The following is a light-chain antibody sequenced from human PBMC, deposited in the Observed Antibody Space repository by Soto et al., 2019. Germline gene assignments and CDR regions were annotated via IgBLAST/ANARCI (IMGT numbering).Light chain of an antibody. CDR2: WAS. CDR3: QHYHSSPYT. CDR1: QSVLYSSNHRHH. Sequence: IVMTNCPDSLAVSLGQRPTINCESSQSVLYSSNHRHHLACCQQKSGQHPKLLLYWASTRESGVPDRFSGSGSGTDFTFTISSLEAEDVAVYYCQHYHSSPYTFGQGTKLEIK. V-gene: IGKV4-1*01. J-gene: IGKJ2*01.